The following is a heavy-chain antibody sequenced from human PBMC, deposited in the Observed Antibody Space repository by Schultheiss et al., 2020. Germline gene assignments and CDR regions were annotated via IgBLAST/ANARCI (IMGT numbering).Heavy chain of an antibody. V-gene: IGHV3-49*03. CDR1: GGSISSYY. CDR3: TTEPTVTTILGYYYYGMDV. Sequence: QTLSLTCTVSGGSISSYYWSWIRQPPGKGLEWVGFIRSKAYGGTTEYAASVKGRFTISRDDSKSIAYLQMNSLKTEDTAVYYCTTEPTVTTILGYYYYGMDVWGQGTTVT. J-gene: IGHJ6*02. CDR2: IRSKAYGGTT. D-gene: IGHD4-17*01.